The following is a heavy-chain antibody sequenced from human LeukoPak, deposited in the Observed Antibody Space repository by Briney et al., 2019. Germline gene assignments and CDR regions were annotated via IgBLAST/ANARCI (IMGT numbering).Heavy chain of an antibody. CDR3: ARGSVVVPVAIDY. Sequence: ASVKVSCKASGYTFTGYYIHWVRQAPGQGLEWMGWINPNSGDTNYVQKFQGRVTMTRDTSINTAYMKLSRLRYDDTAVYYCARGSVVVPVAIDYWGQGTLVTVSS. CDR1: GYTFTGYY. CDR2: INPNSGDT. D-gene: IGHD2-2*01. J-gene: IGHJ4*02. V-gene: IGHV1-2*02.